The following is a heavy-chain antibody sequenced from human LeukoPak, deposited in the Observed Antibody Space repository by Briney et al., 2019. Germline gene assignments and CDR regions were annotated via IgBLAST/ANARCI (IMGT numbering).Heavy chain of an antibody. Sequence: GGSLRLSCAAAGFTFSSYGMHWVRQAPGKGLEWVAFIRYDGSNKYYADSVQGRFTISRDNSKNTLYLQMNSLRAEDTAVYYCAKDPYSSSWYGFDYWGQGTLVTVSS. J-gene: IGHJ4*02. D-gene: IGHD6-13*01. V-gene: IGHV3-30*02. CDR3: AKDPYSSSWYGFDY. CDR1: GFTFSSYG. CDR2: IRYDGSNK.